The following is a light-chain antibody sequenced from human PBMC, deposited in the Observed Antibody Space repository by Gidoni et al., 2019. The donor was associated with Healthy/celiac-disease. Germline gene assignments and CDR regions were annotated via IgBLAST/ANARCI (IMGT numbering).Light chain of an antibody. CDR1: SSNIGSGYD. CDR2: GNS. V-gene: IGLV1-40*01. Sequence: QSVLTQPPSVSRAPGQRVTISCTGRSSNIGSGYDVHWYPQLPGTAPKLLIYGNSNRPSGVPDRFSGSKSGTSASLAITGLQAEDEADYYCQSYDSSLSGSGVFGTGTKVTVL. CDR3: QSYDSSLSGSGV. J-gene: IGLJ1*01.